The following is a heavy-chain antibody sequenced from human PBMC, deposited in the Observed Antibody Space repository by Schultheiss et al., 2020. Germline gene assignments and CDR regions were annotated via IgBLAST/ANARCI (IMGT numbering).Heavy chain of an antibody. CDR1: GFTFSNAW. V-gene: IGHV3-23*01. Sequence: GGSLRLSCAASGFTFSNAWMNWVRQAPGKGLEWVSAISGSGGSTYYADSVKGRFTISRDNSKNTLYLQMNSLRAEDTAVYYCARDGGGTTSADYYYYGMDVWGQGTTVTVSS. CDR3: ARDGGGTTSADYYYYGMDV. J-gene: IGHJ6*02. D-gene: IGHD1-7*01. CDR2: ISGSGGST.